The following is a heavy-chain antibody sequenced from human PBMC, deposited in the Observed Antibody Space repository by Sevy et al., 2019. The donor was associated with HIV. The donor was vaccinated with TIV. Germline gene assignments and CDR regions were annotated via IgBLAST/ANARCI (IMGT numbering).Heavy chain of an antibody. J-gene: IGHJ4*02. CDR2: ISGSGGST. Sequence: GGSLRLSCAASGFSFSNFGMSWVRQAPGKGLEWVLAISGSGGSTFYAASVKGRFIISRDNSKNTLYLQMSSLRAEDTAVYYCAKALVRVFYGDSIFFDYWGQGTLVTVSS. CDR1: GFSFSNFG. CDR3: AKALVRVFYGDSIFFDY. D-gene: IGHD4-17*01. V-gene: IGHV3-23*01.